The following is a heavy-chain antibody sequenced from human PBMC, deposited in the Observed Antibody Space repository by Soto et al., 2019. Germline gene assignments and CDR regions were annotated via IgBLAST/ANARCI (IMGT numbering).Heavy chain of an antibody. V-gene: IGHV1-18*01. D-gene: IGHD6-13*01. J-gene: IGHJ5*02. CDR2: ISAYNGNT. CDR1: GYTFTSYG. Sequence: QVQLVQSGAEVKKPGASVKVSCKASGYTFTSYGISWVRQAPGQGLEWMGWISAYNGNTNYAQKLQSRVTMTTDTSTSTAYMELRSLRSDDTAVYYCARDLVTWQQLVNWFDPWGQGTLVTVSS. CDR3: ARDLVTWQQLVNWFDP.